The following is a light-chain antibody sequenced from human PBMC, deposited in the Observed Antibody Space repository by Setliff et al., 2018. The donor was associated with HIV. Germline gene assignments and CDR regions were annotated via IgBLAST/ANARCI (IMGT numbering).Light chain of an antibody. CDR1: SSDIGGYNY. Sequence: QSALTQPASVSGSPGQSITISCTGTSSDIGGYNYVSWYQLYSGKAPKLIIYEVNTRPSGVSNRFSGSKSGDTASLTISGLQAEDEADYYCQSYDSSLSGYVFGTGTKVTVL. CDR2: EVN. CDR3: QSYDSSLSGYV. J-gene: IGLJ1*01. V-gene: IGLV2-14*01.